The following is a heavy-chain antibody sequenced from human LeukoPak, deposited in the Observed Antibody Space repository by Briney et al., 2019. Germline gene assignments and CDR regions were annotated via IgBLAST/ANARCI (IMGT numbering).Heavy chain of an antibody. D-gene: IGHD2-15*01. CDR1: GFTFSNYW. CDR2: IKEDGSEK. V-gene: IGHV3-7*01. CDR3: ARDKYCSDDSCDGGSKFDY. Sequence: GGSLRLSCAASGFTFSNYWMSWVRQAPGKGLEWVANIKEDGSEKNYVDSVKGRFTISRDNAKNSLYLQMNSLRAEDTGVYYCARDKYCSDDSCDGGSKFDYWGQGTLVTVSS. J-gene: IGHJ4*02.